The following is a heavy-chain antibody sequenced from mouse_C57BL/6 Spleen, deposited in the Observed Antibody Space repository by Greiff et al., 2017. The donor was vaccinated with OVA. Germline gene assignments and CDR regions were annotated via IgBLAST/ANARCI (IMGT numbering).Heavy chain of an antibody. D-gene: IGHD4-1*02. CDR1: GFTFTDYY. J-gene: IGHJ4*01. V-gene: IGHV7-3*01. CDR2: IRNKANGYTS. CDR3: ASRNWDYYAMDD. Sequence: EVQVVESGGGLVQPGGSLSLSCAASGFTFTDYYMSWVRQPPGQALEWLGFIRNKANGYTSEYSASVKGRFTISRDNSQSILYLQMNALRAEDSATYYCASRNWDYYAMDDWGKGTSVTV.